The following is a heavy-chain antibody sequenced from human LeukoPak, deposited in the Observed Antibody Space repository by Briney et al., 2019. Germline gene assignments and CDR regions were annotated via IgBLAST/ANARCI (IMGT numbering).Heavy chain of an antibody. Sequence: SETLSLTCTVYGGSFSSGSYYWSWIRQPPGKGLEWIGYIYYSGSTNYNPSLKSRVTISVDTSKNQFSLKLSSVTAADTAVYYCARTDSSSWSHYFDYWGQGTLVTVSS. D-gene: IGHD6-13*01. CDR2: IYYSGST. CDR1: GGSFSSGSYY. J-gene: IGHJ4*02. V-gene: IGHV4-61*01. CDR3: ARTDSSSWSHYFDY.